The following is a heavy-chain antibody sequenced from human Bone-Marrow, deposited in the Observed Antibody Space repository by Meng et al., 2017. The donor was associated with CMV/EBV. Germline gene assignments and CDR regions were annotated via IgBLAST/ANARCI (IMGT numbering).Heavy chain of an antibody. D-gene: IGHD3-3*01. CDR1: GYTVSGNY. CDR3: TRDVRFGYFDY. Sequence: HQLGSGGGRVGPGGAPVFTLPASGYTVSGNYMSWVRQAPGKGLEWVSVIYSGGSTYYAYSVKGRFTISRDNARNSLYLHMNSLRVEDTAVYICTRDVRFGYFDYWGHGSLVTVSS. V-gene: IGHV3-66*01. CDR2: IYSGGST. J-gene: IGHJ4*01.